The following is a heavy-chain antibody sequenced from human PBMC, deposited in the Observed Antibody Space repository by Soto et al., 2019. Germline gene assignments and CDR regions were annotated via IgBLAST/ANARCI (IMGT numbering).Heavy chain of an antibody. CDR2: VGPYNGNT. V-gene: IGHV1-18*04. D-gene: IGHD2-15*01. J-gene: IGHJ2*01. CDR1: GYTSTNYG. CDR3: SRCYCSLGSCYTCWHFDL. Sequence: QVQLVQSGAEVKKPAASVRVSCKASGYTSTNYGISWVRQAPGQGLEWMGWVGPYNGNTEHAQNFQGRVTMTTDTLTYAAFWVLGSLRSDDTALYYFSRCYCSLGSCYTCWHFDLWGRGTLVTVSS.